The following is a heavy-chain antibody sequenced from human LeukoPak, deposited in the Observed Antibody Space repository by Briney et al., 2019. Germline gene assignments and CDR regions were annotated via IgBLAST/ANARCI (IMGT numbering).Heavy chain of an antibody. J-gene: IGHJ4*02. CDR3: AKDLAAVPGNKYFAY. CDR1: GFTFSTYD. V-gene: IGHV3-23*01. D-gene: IGHD6-19*01. Sequence: GGSLRLSCAASGFTFSTYDMTWVRRAPGKGLEWVSSISGSGGSTYYADSVKGRFTTSRDNSKNTLYLQMNGLRAEDTAVYYCAKDLAAVPGNKYFAYRGQGTLVTVSS. CDR2: ISGSGGST.